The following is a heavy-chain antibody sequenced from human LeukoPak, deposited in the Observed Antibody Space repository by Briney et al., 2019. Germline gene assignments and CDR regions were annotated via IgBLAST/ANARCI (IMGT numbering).Heavy chain of an antibody. CDR3: AKDATLPYSSSWYRDFDY. J-gene: IGHJ4*02. CDR2: IRYDGSNK. CDR1: GFTFSSYG. D-gene: IGHD6-13*01. V-gene: IGHV3-30*02. Sequence: GGSLRLSCAASGFTFSSYGMHWVRQAPGKGLEWVAFIRYDGSNKYYADSVKGRLTISRDNSKNTLYLQMNSLRAEDTAVYYCAKDATLPYSSSWYRDFDYWGQGTLVTVSS.